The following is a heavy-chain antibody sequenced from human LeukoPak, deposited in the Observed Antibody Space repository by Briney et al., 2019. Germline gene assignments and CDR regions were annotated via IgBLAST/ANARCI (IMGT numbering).Heavy chain of an antibody. CDR2: INHSGST. CDR3: ARHPRFSSGSYDFDY. V-gene: IGHV4-34*01. Sequence: SETLSLTCAVYGGSFSGYYWSWIRQPPGKGLEWIGEINHSGSTNYNPSLKSRVTISVDTSKNQFSLKLSSVTAADTAVYYCARHPRFSSGSYDFDYWGRGTLVTVSS. J-gene: IGHJ4*02. D-gene: IGHD6-19*01. CDR1: GGSFSGYY.